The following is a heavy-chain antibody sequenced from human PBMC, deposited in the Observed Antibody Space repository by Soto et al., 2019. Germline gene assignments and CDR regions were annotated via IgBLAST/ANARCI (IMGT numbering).Heavy chain of an antibody. CDR2: VFYTGRA. D-gene: IGHD4-4*01. V-gene: IGHV4-59*01. CDR1: GGSLGSDY. J-gene: IGHJ6*02. Sequence: PSETLSLTCTVPGGSLGSDYWRWIRQPPGKGLQWIGYVFYTGRANYNASPKSRVSISLDTSNYQFSLKLSSVTAADTAVYYCARDGDGRMTTNPYYYNGMDVWGPGTTVTVSS. CDR3: ARDGDGRMTTNPYYYNGMDV.